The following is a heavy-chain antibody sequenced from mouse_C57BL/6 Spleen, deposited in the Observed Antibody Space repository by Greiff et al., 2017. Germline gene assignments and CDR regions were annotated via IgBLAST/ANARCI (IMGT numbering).Heavy chain of an antibody. V-gene: IGHV1-80*01. Sequence: QVQLKQSGAELVKPGASVKISCKASGYAFSSYWMNWVKQRPGKGLEWIGQIYPGDGDTNYNGKFKGKATLTADKSSSTAYMQLSSLTSEDSAVYFCARGGYYYGSSYYYFDYWGQGTTLTVSS. CDR2: IYPGDGDT. J-gene: IGHJ2*01. CDR3: ARGGYYYGSSYYYFDY. CDR1: GYAFSSYW. D-gene: IGHD1-1*01.